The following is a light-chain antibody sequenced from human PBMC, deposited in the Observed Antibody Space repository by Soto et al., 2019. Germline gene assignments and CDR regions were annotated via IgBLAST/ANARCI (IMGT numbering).Light chain of an antibody. CDR1: QSFSSTY. CDR3: QQYGSSPYWT. Sequence: EIALTQSPGTLSSSPGERATLSCRASQSFSSTYLAWYQQKPGQTPRLLIHSASSRATGIPDRFSGSGSGTDFTLTISRLEPEDFAVYYCQQYGSSPYWTFGQGTKVEIK. CDR2: SAS. J-gene: IGKJ1*01. V-gene: IGKV3-20*01.